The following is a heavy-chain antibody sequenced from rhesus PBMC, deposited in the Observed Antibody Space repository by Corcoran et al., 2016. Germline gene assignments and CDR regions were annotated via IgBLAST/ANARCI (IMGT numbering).Heavy chain of an antibody. J-gene: IGHJ6*01. V-gene: IGHV4-65*01. CDR1: GGSVSSSNW. CDR3: ARDRVPSHYGLDS. CDR2: ISGSTGST. Sequence: QVQLQESGPGLVKPSETLSLTCAVSGGSVSSSNWWSWIRQPPGKGLEWIGYISGSTGSTYYNPSLRSRVTIATDTSKNQSSLKLSSVTAADTAVYYCARDRVPSHYGLDSWGQGVVVTVSS.